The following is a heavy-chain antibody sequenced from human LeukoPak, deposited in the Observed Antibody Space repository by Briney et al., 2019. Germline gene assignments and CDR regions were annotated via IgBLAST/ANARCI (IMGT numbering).Heavy chain of an antibody. CDR2: ISISGTKT. J-gene: IGHJ4*02. CDR3: ANGIRPNDY. Sequence: GGSLRLSCEASDFDFSSHAMTWVRQAPGKGLEWLSAISISGTKTYYGDSVKGRFFISRDNSKNTPYLHMSSLRVEDTGIYYCANGIRPNDYWGQGTLVTVAS. CDR1: DFDFSSHA. D-gene: IGHD1-1*01. V-gene: IGHV3-23*01.